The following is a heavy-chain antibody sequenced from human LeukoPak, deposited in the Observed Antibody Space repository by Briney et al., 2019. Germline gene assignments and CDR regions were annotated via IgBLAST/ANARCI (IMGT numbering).Heavy chain of an antibody. V-gene: IGHV3-23*01. CDR2: IRGSGANT. Sequence: GGSLRLSCAASGFTFTTYAMSWVRQAPGKGLEWVSAIRGSGANTYYSDSVKGRFTISRDNSKDTLYLQMNSLRAEDTAIYYCARRKYDSSGFDYWGQETLVTVSS. CDR3: ARRKYDSSGFDY. CDR1: GFTFTTYA. J-gene: IGHJ4*02. D-gene: IGHD3-22*01.